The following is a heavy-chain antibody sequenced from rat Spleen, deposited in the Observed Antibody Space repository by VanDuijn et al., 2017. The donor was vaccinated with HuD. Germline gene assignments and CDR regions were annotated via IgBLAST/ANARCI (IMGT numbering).Heavy chain of an antibody. CDR1: GFTFSDYA. V-gene: IGHV5S23*01. CDR2: IGTSGGNT. CDR3: TRASGFDY. Sequence: EVQLVESGGGLVQPGNSLKLSCAASGFTFSDYAMAWVRQSPKKGLEWVATIGTSGGNTYYRDSVKGRFAISRDNAKRTLYLQMNSLRSEDTATYYCTRASGFDYWGQGVMVAVSS. J-gene: IGHJ2*01.